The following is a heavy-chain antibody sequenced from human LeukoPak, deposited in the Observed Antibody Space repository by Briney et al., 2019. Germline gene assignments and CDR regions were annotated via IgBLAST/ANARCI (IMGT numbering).Heavy chain of an antibody. CDR1: GGSISSYY. CDR2: ISYSGST. V-gene: IGHV4-59*01. CDR3: ARETRLHSGSYSNDAFDI. Sequence: SETLSLTCTVSGGSISSYYWSWIREPPGKGLEWIGYISYSGSTDYNPCLKSRVTISLDTSKNQFSLRLSSVTAADTAVYYCARETRLHSGSYSNDAFDIWSQGTMVTVSS. D-gene: IGHD1-26*01. J-gene: IGHJ3*02.